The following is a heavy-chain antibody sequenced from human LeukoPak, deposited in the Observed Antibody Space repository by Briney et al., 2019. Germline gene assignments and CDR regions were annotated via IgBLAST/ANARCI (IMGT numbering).Heavy chain of an antibody. CDR1: GFTFSSYG. CDR3: ARDSTDADY. J-gene: IGHJ4*02. Sequence: PGRSLRLSCAASGFTFSSYGMHWVRQAPGKGLEWVAVIWYDGSNKYYADSVKGRFTISRGNSKNTLYLQVNSLRAEDTAVYYCARDSTDADYWGQGTLVTVSS. D-gene: IGHD4-17*01. CDR2: IWYDGSNK. V-gene: IGHV3-33*01.